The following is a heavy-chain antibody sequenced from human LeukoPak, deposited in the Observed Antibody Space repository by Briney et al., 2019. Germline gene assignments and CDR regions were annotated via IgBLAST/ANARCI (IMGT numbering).Heavy chain of an antibody. V-gene: IGHV3-23*01. D-gene: IGHD2-8*02. J-gene: IGHJ4*02. CDR3: AKDPGDCTGGVCYRYFDY. CDR2: ISGGGGST. Sequence: GGSLRLSCAASGFTFSNYSMSWVRQAWTRGLESGTAISGGGGSTFYADSVKGRFTISRDNSKNTLYLQMNSVRAEDTAVYYCAKDPGDCTGGVCYRYFDYWGQGTLVTVSS. CDR1: GFTFSNYS.